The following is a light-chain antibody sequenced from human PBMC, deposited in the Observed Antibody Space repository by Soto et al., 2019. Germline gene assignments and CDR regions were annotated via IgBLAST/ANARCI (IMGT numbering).Light chain of an antibody. CDR2: KPS. J-gene: IGKJ2*01. V-gene: IGKV1-5*03. CDR1: QSISSW. CDR3: QQYNSYPYT. Sequence: DIQMTQSPSTLSASVGDRVTITCRASQSISSWLAWYQQKPGKAPKLLSYKPSSLESGVPSRFSGSGSGTEFTLTISSLQPDDFANYYCQQYNSYPYTFGQGTKLEIQ.